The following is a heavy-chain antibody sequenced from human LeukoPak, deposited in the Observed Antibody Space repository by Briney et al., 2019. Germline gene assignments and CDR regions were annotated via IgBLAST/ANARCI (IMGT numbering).Heavy chain of an antibody. J-gene: IGHJ5*02. V-gene: IGHV4-34*01. D-gene: IGHD3-10*01. Sequence: SETLSLTCAVYGGSFIGYYWSWIRQPPGKGLEWIGEINHSGSTNYNPSLKSRVTISVDTSKNQFSLKLSSVTAADTAVYYCARVLGRTYYYGSGSYSYNWFEPWGQGTLVTVSS. CDR3: ARVLGRTYYYGSGSYSYNWFEP. CDR1: GGSFIGYY. CDR2: INHSGST.